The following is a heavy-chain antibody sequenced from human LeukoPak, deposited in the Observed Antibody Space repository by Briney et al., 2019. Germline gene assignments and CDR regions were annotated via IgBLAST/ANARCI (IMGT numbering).Heavy chain of an antibody. CDR1: GFTFSSYS. Sequence: GGSLRLSCAASGFTFSSYSIHWVRQAPGKGLEWVAFIRKEGTNKYYSDSVKGRFTISRDNSKNTLYLEMNSLRAEDTAVYYCTTPTGPAVIIDYWGPGTLVTVSS. CDR3: TTPTGPAVIIDY. V-gene: IGHV3-30*02. J-gene: IGHJ4*02. CDR2: IRKEGTNK. D-gene: IGHD2-2*01.